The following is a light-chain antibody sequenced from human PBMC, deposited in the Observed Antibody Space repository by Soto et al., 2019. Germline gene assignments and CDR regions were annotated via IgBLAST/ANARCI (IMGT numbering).Light chain of an antibody. Sequence: DIGMTQFPDSLAFALGERATINCKSSQSVLYNSNNQKYLAWYKQTPGQPPKXXSYWASIRESGVPDRFSGSGSGTDFTLTISSLQAEDVEVYYCQQYYNTPLTFGGGTKVDI. CDR3: QQYYNTPLT. V-gene: IGKV4-1*01. J-gene: IGKJ4*01. CDR1: QSVLYNSNNQKY. CDR2: WAS.